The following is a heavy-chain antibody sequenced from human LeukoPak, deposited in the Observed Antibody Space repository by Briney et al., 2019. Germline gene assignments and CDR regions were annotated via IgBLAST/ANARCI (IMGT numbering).Heavy chain of an antibody. CDR3: ARRGDILTDYAFDY. Sequence: PSETLSLTCSVSGGSINSNSLQWDWIRQAPGKGPEWIGNVYYSGTTSYNPSLRSRVTISVDTSKNQFSLRLSSVTAADTAVYYCARRGDILTDYAFDYWGQGTLVSVSS. D-gene: IGHD3-9*01. CDR2: VYYSGTT. V-gene: IGHV4-39*01. J-gene: IGHJ4*02. CDR1: GGSINSNSLQ.